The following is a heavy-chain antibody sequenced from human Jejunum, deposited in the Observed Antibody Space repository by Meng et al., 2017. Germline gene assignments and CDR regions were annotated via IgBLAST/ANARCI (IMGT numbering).Heavy chain of an antibody. D-gene: IGHD3-10*02. V-gene: IGHV4-4*02. CDR3: ARANYVRYFDL. J-gene: IGHJ2*01. Sequence: SETLSLTCVVSDGSIDSNNWWSWVRQSPGKGLEWIGEVHSSGSTHYNPSLKSRVTISGDNSKNQFSLRLNSVTAADTAVYYCARANYVRYFDLWGRGTLVTVAS. CDR1: DGSIDSNNW. CDR2: VHSSGST.